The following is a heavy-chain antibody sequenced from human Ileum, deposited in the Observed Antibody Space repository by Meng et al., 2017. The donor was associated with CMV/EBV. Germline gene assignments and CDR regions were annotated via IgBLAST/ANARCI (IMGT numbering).Heavy chain of an antibody. D-gene: IGHD3-10*01. Sequence: SETLSLTCIVSGGSISSSSSYYWGWIRQPPGKGPEWIGNIYYSGSTHYNPSLKSRVTMSVDTSKNQVSLKLSSVTAADTAVYYCARWVLWRGLNYAFDIWGQGTMVTVSS. CDR2: IYYSGST. J-gene: IGHJ3*02. CDR3: ARWVLWRGLNYAFDI. V-gene: IGHV4-39*07. CDR1: GGSISSSSSYY.